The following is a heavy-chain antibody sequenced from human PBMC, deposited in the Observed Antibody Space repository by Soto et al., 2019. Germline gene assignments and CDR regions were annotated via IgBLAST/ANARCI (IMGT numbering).Heavy chain of an antibody. Sequence: SQTLSLTCAISGDSVSNNSAVWNWIRQSPSRGLEWLGRTYYRSKWYNDYIVSGKSRITINPDTSKHQFSLQLNSVTPEDTAVYYCERGAYGSGNGHFDCWGQGNLVTVSS. D-gene: IGHD3-10*01. J-gene: IGHJ4*02. CDR1: GDSVSNNSAV. CDR2: TYYRSKWYN. V-gene: IGHV6-1*01. CDR3: ERGAYGSGNGHFDC.